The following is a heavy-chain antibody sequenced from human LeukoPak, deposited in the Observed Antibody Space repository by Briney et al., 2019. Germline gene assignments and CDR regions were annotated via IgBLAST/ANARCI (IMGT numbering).Heavy chain of an antibody. CDR3: AREIVSAVAGNFDY. Sequence: PGRSLRLSCAASGFNFRSYEMNWVRQAPGNGLEWVSYISNTDETRTYADSVKGRFTISRDNAKNSLHLEMNSLRAEDTAVYYCAREIVSAVAGNFDYWGQGTLVTVSS. J-gene: IGHJ4*02. CDR1: GFNFRSYE. D-gene: IGHD6-19*01. V-gene: IGHV3-48*03. CDR2: ISNTDETR.